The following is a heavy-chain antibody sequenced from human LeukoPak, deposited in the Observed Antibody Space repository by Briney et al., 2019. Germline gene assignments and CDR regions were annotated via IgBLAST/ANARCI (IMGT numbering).Heavy chain of an antibody. D-gene: IGHD4-17*01. J-gene: IGHJ4*02. CDR1: GGXISSYY. V-gene: IGHV4-59*01. CDR2: ISSSGNT. CDR3: ARDLRAGWTTALSN. Sequence: SETLSLTCTVSGGXISSYYCSWIRQPPGKGLEWIGYISSSGNTKYDPSLKSRVTISLDTSKNQFSLKLTSVTAADTAVFYCARDLRAGWTTALSNWGQGTLVTVSS.